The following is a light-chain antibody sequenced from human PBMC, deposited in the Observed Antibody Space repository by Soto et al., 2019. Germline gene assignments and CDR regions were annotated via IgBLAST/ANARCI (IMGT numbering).Light chain of an antibody. CDR1: QSVSSSY. V-gene: IGKV3-20*01. Sequence: EIVFAPSPGTPSLSPGERASPSLKASQSVSSSYLAWYQQKPGQAPRLLIYGASSRATGIPDRFSGSGSGTDFTLTISRLEPEDFAVYYCQQYGSSPQTFGQGTKVDIK. CDR2: GAS. J-gene: IGKJ1*01. CDR3: QQYGSSPQT.